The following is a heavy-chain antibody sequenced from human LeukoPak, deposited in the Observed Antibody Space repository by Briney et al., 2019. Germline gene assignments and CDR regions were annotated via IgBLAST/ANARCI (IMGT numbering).Heavy chain of an antibody. V-gene: IGHV3-21*01. J-gene: IGHJ4*02. D-gene: IGHD3-10*01. CDR3: ARGRFGEFLPFDY. CDR2: ISSSSSYI. CDR1: GFTFSSYS. Sequence: GGSLRLSCAASGFTFSSYSMNWVRQAPGKGLEWVSSISSSSSYIYYAASVKGRFTISRDNAKNSLYLQMNSLRAEDTAVYYCARGRFGEFLPFDYWGQGTLVTVSS.